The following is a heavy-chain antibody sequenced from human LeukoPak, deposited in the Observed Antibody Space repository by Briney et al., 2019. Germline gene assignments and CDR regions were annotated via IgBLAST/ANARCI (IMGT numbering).Heavy chain of an antibody. J-gene: IGHJ5*02. CDR2: INPNSGGT. CDR1: GYTFTGYY. V-gene: IGHV1-2*06. CDR3: ARDRRPLLWFGELWFDP. D-gene: IGHD3-10*01. Sequence: ASVKVSCKASGYTFTGYYMHWVRQAPGQGLEWMGRINPNSGGTNYAQKFQGRVTMTRDTSISTAYMELSRLRSDDTAVYYCARDRRPLLWFGELWFDPWGQGTLVTVSS.